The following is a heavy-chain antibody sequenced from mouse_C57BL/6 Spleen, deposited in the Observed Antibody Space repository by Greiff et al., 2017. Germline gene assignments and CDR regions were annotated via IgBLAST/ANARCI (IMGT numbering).Heavy chain of an antibody. V-gene: IGHV5-17*01. D-gene: IGHD2-4*01. Sequence: EVQLVESGGGLVKPGGSLKLSCAASGFTFSDYGMHWVRQAPEKGLEWVAYISSGSSTIYYADTVKGRFTISRDNAKHTLFLQMTSLRSEDTAMYYCSRFDHDGEGYAMDYWGQGTSVTVSS. CDR2: ISSGSSTI. CDR3: SRFDHDGEGYAMDY. J-gene: IGHJ4*01. CDR1: GFTFSDYG.